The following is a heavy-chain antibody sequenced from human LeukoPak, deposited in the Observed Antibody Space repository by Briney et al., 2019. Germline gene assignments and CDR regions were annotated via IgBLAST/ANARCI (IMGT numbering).Heavy chain of an antibody. CDR3: ARDYSSSWYDVNWFDP. CDR2: IYYSGST. Sequence: SETLPLTCTVSGGSISSYYWSWIRQPPGKGLEWIGYIYYSGSTNYNPSLKSRVTISVDTSKNQFSLKLSSVTAADTAVYYCARDYSSSWYDVNWFDPWGQGTMVTVSS. J-gene: IGHJ5*02. D-gene: IGHD6-13*01. V-gene: IGHV4-59*01. CDR1: GGSISSYY.